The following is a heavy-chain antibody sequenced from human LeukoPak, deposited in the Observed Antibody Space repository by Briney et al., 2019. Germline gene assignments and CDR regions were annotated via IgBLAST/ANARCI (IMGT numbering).Heavy chain of an antibody. CDR2: INSDGSST. D-gene: IGHD3-22*01. J-gene: IGHJ6*03. CDR1: GFTFSSYW. Sequence: GSLRLSCAASGFTFSSYWMHWVRQAPGKGLVWVSRINSDGSSTSYADSVKGRFTISRDNAKNTLYLQMNSLRAEDTAVYYCARGLLRDYYMDVWGKGTTVTVSS. V-gene: IGHV3-74*01. CDR3: ARGLLRDYYMDV.